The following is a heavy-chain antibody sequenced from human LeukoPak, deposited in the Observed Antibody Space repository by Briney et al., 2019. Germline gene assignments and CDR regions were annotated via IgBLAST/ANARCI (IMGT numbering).Heavy chain of an antibody. J-gene: IGHJ5*02. CDR1: GFTFSSYS. CDR2: ISSSSSYI. Sequence: GGSLRLSCAASGFTFSSYSMNWVRQAPGKGLEWVSSISSSSSYIYYADSVKGRFTISRDNAKNSLYLQMNSLRAEDTAVYYCARGDSSGFVRTSYNWFDPWGQGTLVTVSS. D-gene: IGHD3-22*01. CDR3: ARGDSSGFVRTSYNWFDP. V-gene: IGHV3-21*01.